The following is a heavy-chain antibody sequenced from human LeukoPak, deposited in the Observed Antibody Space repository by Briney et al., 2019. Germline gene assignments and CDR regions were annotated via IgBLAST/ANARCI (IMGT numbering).Heavy chain of an antibody. V-gene: IGHV4-59*08. CDR2: IYYSGST. J-gene: IGHJ6*03. D-gene: IGHD5-24*01. CDR3: ARIVGGGRRDGYINPIYYCYYYMDV. Sequence: SGTPCLTCAVSGGSISSPYWSWIRQPPGERLERMGHIYYSGSTNNNPSLKSRVTISVDTSKNQFYLKLSSVTAADTAVYHCARIVGGGRRDGYINPIYYCYYYMDVWGKGTTVTVSS. CDR1: GGSISSPY.